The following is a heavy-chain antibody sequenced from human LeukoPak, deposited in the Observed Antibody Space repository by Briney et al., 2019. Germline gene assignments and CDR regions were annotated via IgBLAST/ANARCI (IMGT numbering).Heavy chain of an antibody. J-gene: IGHJ3*02. Sequence: ASVKVSCKASGYTFTGYYMHWVRQAPGQGLEWMGWINPNSGGTNYAQKFQGRVTMTRDTSISTAYMELSSLRSEDTAVYYCARAANRAVAGTYAFDIWGQGTMVTVSS. D-gene: IGHD6-19*01. CDR3: ARAANRAVAGTYAFDI. CDR1: GYTFTGYY. V-gene: IGHV1-2*02. CDR2: INPNSGGT.